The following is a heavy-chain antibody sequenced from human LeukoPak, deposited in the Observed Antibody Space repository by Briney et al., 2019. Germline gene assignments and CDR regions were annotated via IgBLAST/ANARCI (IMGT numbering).Heavy chain of an antibody. CDR3: AGGGCNFDY. CDR1: GFTFSSYG. Sequence: PGRSLRLSCAASGFTFSSYGMHWVRQAPGKGLEWVAFIWNDGTNIYYVDSVKGRFSISRDNSKNTLYLEMNSLRVEDTAVYYCAGGGCNFDYWGQGTLVTVSS. CDR2: IWNDGTNI. V-gene: IGHV3-33*01. J-gene: IGHJ4*02. D-gene: IGHD2-8*01.